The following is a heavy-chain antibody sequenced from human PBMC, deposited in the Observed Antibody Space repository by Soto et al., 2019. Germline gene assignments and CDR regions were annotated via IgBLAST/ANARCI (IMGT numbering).Heavy chain of an antibody. CDR2: IIPIFGTA. V-gene: IGHV1-69*13. CDR1: GGTFSSYA. D-gene: IGHD2-2*01. CDR3: ARVVRRIVVVPAAPYYGMDV. Sequence: SVKVSCKASGGTFSSYAISWVRQAPGQGLEWMGGIIPIFGTANYAQKFQGRATITADESTSTAYMELSSLRSEDTAVYYGARVVRRIVVVPAAPYYGMDVWGQGTTVTVSS. J-gene: IGHJ6*02.